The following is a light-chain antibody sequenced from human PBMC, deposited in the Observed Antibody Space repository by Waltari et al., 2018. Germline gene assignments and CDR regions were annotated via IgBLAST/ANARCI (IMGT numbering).Light chain of an antibody. CDR3: NSYAGSSSWV. Sequence: QSALTQPASVSGSPGQSITISCTGTSSDGGFYNYVSWYQQHPGKAPNLMIYDVSERPSGVSHRVSGSESGNTASLTISGLQAEDEADYYCNSYAGSSSWVFGGGTKLTVL. V-gene: IGLV2-14*01. CDR1: SSDGGFYNY. J-gene: IGLJ3*02. CDR2: DVS.